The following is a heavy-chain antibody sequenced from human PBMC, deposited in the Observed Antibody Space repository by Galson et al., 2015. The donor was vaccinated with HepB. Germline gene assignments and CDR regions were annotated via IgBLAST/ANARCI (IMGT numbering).Heavy chain of an antibody. Sequence: SETLSLTCAVYGGSFSGYYWSWIRQPPGKGLEWIGEINHSGSTNYNPSLKSRVTISVDTSKNQFSLKLSSVTAADTAVYYCARDCSGGSCFDYWGQGTLVTVSS. J-gene: IGHJ4*02. CDR3: ARDCSGGSCFDY. V-gene: IGHV4-34*01. D-gene: IGHD2-15*01. CDR1: GGSFSGYY. CDR2: INHSGST.